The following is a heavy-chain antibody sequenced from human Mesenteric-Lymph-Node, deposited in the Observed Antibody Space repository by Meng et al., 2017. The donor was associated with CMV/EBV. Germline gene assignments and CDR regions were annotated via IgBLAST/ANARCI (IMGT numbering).Heavy chain of an antibody. J-gene: IGHJ6*02. CDR3: ARYAGGTRDGMDV. D-gene: IGHD2-2*01. Sequence: SETLSLTCTVSGGSVSGYYWSWIRQHPGKGLEWIGYIYYSGTTYYNPSLKSRVTISVDTSKNQFSLRLSSVTAADTAVYYCARYAGGTRDGMDVWGQGTTVTVSS. CDR2: IYYSGTT. V-gene: IGHV4-31*03. CDR1: GGSVSGYY.